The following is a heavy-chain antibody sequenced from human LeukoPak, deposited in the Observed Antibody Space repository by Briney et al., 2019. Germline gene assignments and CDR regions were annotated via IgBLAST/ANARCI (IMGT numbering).Heavy chain of an antibody. CDR2: IYYSGST. D-gene: IGHD6-19*01. Sequence: SETLSLTCTVSGASFTSNYWSWIRQPPGKELEWIGYIYYSGSTNYNPSLKSRVTISVDTSKNQFSLKLSSATAADTAVYYCARDRREQWLGFDPWGQGTLVTVSS. CDR3: ARDRREQWLGFDP. J-gene: IGHJ5*02. V-gene: IGHV4-59*01. CDR1: GASFTSNY.